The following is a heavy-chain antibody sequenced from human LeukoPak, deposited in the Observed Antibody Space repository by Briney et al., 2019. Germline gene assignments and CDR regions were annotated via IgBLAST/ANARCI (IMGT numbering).Heavy chain of an antibody. V-gene: IGHV3-23*01. CDR1: GFTFSSYA. J-gene: IGHJ5*02. CDR2: ISGSGGST. CDR3: AKGGYYYPFDP. Sequence: GGSLRLSCAASGFTFSSYAMSWVRQAPGKGLEWVSVISGSGGSTYYADSVKGRFTISRDNPTNTLYLQMNSLRAEDTAVYYCAKGGYYYPFDPWGQGTLVTVSS. D-gene: IGHD3-10*01.